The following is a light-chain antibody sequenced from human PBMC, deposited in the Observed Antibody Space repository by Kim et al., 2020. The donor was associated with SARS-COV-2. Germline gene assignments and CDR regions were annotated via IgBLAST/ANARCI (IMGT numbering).Light chain of an antibody. CDR2: DVS. CDR3: SSYTTTSTWV. V-gene: IGLV2-18*02. Sequence: GHTATITCTGTSSDFGSSIRVTWYQHPPGTAPKLLIYDVSNRPSGVPDRFSGSKSGNTASLTISGLQAEDEADYHCSSYTTTSTWVFGGGTKLTVL. J-gene: IGLJ3*02. CDR1: SSDFGSSIR.